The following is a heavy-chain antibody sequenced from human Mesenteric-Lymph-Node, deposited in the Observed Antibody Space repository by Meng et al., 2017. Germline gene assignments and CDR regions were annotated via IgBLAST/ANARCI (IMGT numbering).Heavy chain of an antibody. CDR3: ARGYYGGNSDFDY. CDR2: IWSDGSNR. V-gene: IGHV3-33*01. CDR1: GFTFRSYG. J-gene: IGHJ4*02. Sequence: QVQLAESGGGVVQPGRSLRLSCAASGFTFRSYGMHWVRQAPGKGLEWVAVIWSDGSNRYYADSVKGRFAISRDISKNTLILQMNSLRAEDTAVYYCARGYYGGNSDFDYWGQGTLVTVSS. D-gene: IGHD4-23*01.